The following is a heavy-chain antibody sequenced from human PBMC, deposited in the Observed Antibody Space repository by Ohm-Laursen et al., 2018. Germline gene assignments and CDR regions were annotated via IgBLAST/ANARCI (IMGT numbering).Heavy chain of an antibody. D-gene: IGHD6-13*01. Sequence: SLRLSCSASGFTFEDYGLHWVRQVSGKGLEWVSSITWNSGSIGYADSVEGRFTVSRDNARNSLFLQMNSLIPEDTALYYCAKDSGGRTQQVAEKGIDVWGQGTLVTVSS. CDR1: GFTFEDYG. V-gene: IGHV3-9*01. J-gene: IGHJ4*02. CDR3: AKDSGGRTQQVAEKGIDV. CDR2: ITWNSGSI.